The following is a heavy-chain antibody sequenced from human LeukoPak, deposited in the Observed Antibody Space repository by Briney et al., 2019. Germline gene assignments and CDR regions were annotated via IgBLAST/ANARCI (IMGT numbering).Heavy chain of an antibody. D-gene: IGHD3-22*01. J-gene: IGHJ4*02. CDR2: IYYSGST. CDR1: GISLSNYG. Sequence: PGGSLRLSCVVSGISLSNYGMTWVRQPPGKGLEWIGSIYYSGSTYYSPSLKSRVTMSVDTSTNQFSLKLISVTAADTALYYCARNFYASSGYYLDDFYFDFWGQGTLVTVSS. V-gene: IGHV4-39*07. CDR3: ARNFYASSGYYLDDFYFDF.